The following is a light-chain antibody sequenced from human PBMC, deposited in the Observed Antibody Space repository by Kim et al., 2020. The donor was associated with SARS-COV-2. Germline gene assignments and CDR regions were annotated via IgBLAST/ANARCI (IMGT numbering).Light chain of an antibody. CDR3: QQFAGSPWT. V-gene: IGKV3-20*01. J-gene: IGKJ1*01. Sequence: EIVLTQSPGTLSLSPGERATLSCRASQSVTNNFLAWYHHKPGQAPRLLIYGASNRAAGIPDRFSGSGSGTDFTLTISSLEPEDFAVYYCQQFAGSPWTFGQGTKLEIK. CDR2: GAS. CDR1: QSVTNNF.